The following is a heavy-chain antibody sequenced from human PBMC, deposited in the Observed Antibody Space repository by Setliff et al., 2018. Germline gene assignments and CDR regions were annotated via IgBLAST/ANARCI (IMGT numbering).Heavy chain of an antibody. D-gene: IGHD3-10*01. J-gene: IGHJ4*02. V-gene: IGHV4-61*09. CDR2: IYTSWST. Sequence: PSETLSLTCNVSGDSISSRTYYWSWIRQPAGKGLEWIGHIYTSWSTISNPSLKSRVTISLDTSKNQFSLKLSSVTAADTAVFFCARGQNSYHPGSWGPLYDHWGQGTQVTVSS. CDR3: ARGQNSYHPGSWGPLYDH. CDR1: GDSISSRTYY.